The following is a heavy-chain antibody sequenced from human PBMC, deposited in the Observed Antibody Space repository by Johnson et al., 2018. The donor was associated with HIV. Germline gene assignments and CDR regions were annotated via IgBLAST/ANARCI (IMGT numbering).Heavy chain of an antibody. V-gene: IGHV3-30*03. Sequence: QVQLMESGGGVVQPGRSLRLSCAASGFTFSTFGMHWVRQAPGKGLEWVAVISYDGSNKYYADSVEGRFTISRDDSKNSLYLQMNSLKTEDPAVYYCAREVRTETYGMDAFDIWGQGTMVTVSS. CDR1: GFTFSTFG. CDR2: ISYDGSNK. J-gene: IGHJ3*02. D-gene: IGHD1-1*01. CDR3: AREVRTETYGMDAFDI.